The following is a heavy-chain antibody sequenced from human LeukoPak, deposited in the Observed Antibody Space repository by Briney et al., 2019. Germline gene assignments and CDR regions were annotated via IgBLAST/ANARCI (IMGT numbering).Heavy chain of an antibody. CDR3: GRVESSWTMS. CDR1: GFTLSDYS. Sequence: GGSLRLSCAASGFTLSDYSMNWVRQAPGKGLEWVSSISSTSSYIYYADSVKGRFSISRDNAKNSLYLQMNSLRAEDTAVYYCGRVESSWTMSWGQGTLVTVSS. CDR2: ISSTSSYI. V-gene: IGHV3-21*01. D-gene: IGHD3-10*02. J-gene: IGHJ5*02.